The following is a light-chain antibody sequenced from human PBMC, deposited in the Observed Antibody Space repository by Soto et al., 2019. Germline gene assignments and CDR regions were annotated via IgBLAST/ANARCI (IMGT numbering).Light chain of an antibody. V-gene: IGLV2-14*01. CDR3: SSYTTSSTYV. J-gene: IGLJ1*01. CDR1: SSDVGGYNY. Sequence: QSVLTQPASVSGSPGQSITISCTGTSSDVGGYNYVSWYQQHPGKAPKLMIYDVSNRPSGVSSRFSGSKSGNTASLTISGFQAEDEADYYCSSYTTSSTYVFGAGTKVTVL. CDR2: DVS.